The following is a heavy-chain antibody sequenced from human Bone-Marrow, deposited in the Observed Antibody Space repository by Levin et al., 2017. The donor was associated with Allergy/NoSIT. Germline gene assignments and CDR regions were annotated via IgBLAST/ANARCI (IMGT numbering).Heavy chain of an antibody. J-gene: IGHJ4*02. CDR1: GFTFTGYW. CDR3: ARDSSAAGLDY. Sequence: ETLSLTCATSGFTFTGYWMHWVRQAPGKGLEWVSRINEAGGRTDYADSVEGRFTIARDNAKKILYLEMNSLRAEDTSLYYCARDSSAAGLDYWGQGTLVLVSS. D-gene: IGHD6-13*01. CDR2: INEAGGRT. V-gene: IGHV3-74*01.